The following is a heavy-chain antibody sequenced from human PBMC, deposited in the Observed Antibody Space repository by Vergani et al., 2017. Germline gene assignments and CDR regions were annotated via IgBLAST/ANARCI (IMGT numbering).Heavy chain of an antibody. J-gene: IGHJ5*02. D-gene: IGHD3-10*01. Sequence: QVQLHESGPGLVKPSQTLSLTCTVSGGSITSGSFYWSWIRQPAGKGLEWIGRIHSSVTTNYNPTLKSRVTLSVDTSKNQLSLRMTSVTAADAAVYYCARDSWTSELRGVYWFDTWGQETLVSVSS. CDR1: GGSITSGSFY. CDR3: ARDSWTSELRGVYWFDT. V-gene: IGHV4-61*02. CDR2: IHSSVTT.